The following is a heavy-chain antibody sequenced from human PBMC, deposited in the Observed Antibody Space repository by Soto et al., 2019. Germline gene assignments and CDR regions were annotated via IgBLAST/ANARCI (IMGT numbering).Heavy chain of an antibody. CDR3: VRDLALMADY. Sequence: GGSLRLSCVASGFNLNTYGTYWVRQAPGKGLQWVAQILYDGSKKHYADSVRGRFTITRDNSKNTVYLQMDSLRVDDTAMYYCVRDLALMADYWGQGTLVTVSS. V-gene: IGHV3-30*03. CDR2: ILYDGSKK. D-gene: IGHD3-16*01. CDR1: GFNLNTYG. J-gene: IGHJ4*02.